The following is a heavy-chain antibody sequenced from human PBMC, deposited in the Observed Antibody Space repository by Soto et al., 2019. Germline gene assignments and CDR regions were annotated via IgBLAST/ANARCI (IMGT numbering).Heavy chain of an antibody. Sequence: QVQLQQWGAGLLKPSETLSLTCAVYGGSFSGYYWSWIRQPPEKGLEWIGEINHSGSTNNNPSPKSRVTISVDPSKNQFSLQLSSVTAADTAVYYCARGGRGFGGLDVWGQGTTVTVSS. CDR1: GGSFSGYY. CDR2: INHSGST. CDR3: ARGGRGFGGLDV. D-gene: IGHD3-3*01. J-gene: IGHJ6*02. V-gene: IGHV4-34*01.